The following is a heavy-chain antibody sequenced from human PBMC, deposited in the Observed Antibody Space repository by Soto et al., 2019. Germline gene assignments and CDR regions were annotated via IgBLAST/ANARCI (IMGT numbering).Heavy chain of an antibody. CDR2: ISDDSSRT. CDR1: GFTFNTLE. Sequence: GGSLRLSCAASGFTFNTLEMSWVRQAPGRGLEWVSFISDDSSRTYYADAVKGRFTISRDNSKYTLYLQMNSLTAEDTAVYACVKGGWLDFWGQGTLVTVSS. CDR3: VKGGWLDF. J-gene: IGHJ5*01. V-gene: IGHV3-23*01. D-gene: IGHD3-16*01.